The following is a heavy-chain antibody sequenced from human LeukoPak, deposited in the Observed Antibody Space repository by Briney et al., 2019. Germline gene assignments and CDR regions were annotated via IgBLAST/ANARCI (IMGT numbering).Heavy chain of an antibody. Sequence: ASVKVSCKPSGYTFIDHYLHWVRQAPGQGLESLGWIDPDTGDTNYPQKFQGRVTMTRDASSSTAYMELNRLRSDDTAVYYCARAGHNSNSGGYDFWGLGTLVTVSS. CDR2: IDPDTGDT. J-gene: IGHJ4*02. CDR1: GYTFIDHY. V-gene: IGHV1-2*02. D-gene: IGHD3-22*01. CDR3: ARAGHNSNSGGYDF.